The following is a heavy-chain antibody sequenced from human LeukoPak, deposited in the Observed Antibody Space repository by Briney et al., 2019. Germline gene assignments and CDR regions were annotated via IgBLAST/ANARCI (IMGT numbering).Heavy chain of an antibody. Sequence: GGSLRLSCAASGFTFSSYAMSWVRQAPGKGLEWVSAISGSGGSTYYADSVKGRFTISRDNAKNSLCLQMNSLRAEDTAVYYCARDLNAPIFGVVISFDYWGQGTLVTVSS. CDR2: ISGSGGST. CDR1: GFTFSSYA. V-gene: IGHV3-23*01. CDR3: ARDLNAPIFGVVISFDY. J-gene: IGHJ4*02. D-gene: IGHD3-3*02.